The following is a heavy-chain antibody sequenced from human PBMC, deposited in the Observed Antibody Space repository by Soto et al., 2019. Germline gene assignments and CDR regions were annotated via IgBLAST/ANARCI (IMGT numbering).Heavy chain of an antibody. J-gene: IGHJ6*02. V-gene: IGHV4-31*03. D-gene: IGHD3-10*01. Sequence: SETLSLTCTVSGGSISSDGNYWSWIRQHPGKGLEWIGYIYYSGSTYYNPSLKSRVTISVDTSKNQFSLKLNSVTAADTAVYYCARARRVRGIIYDYGMDVWGQVTTVTVAS. CDR1: GGSISSDGNY. CDR2: IYYSGST. CDR3: ARARRVRGIIYDYGMDV.